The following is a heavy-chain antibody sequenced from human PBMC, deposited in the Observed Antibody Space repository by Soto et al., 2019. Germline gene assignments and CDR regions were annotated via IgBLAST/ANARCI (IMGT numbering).Heavy chain of an antibody. CDR1: GGSISSYY. D-gene: IGHD6-19*01. CDR3: ARQVGGWAPWYFDY. J-gene: IGHJ4*02. CDR2: IYYSGST. V-gene: IGHV4-59*08. Sequence: QVQLQESGPGLVKPSETLSLTCTVSGGSISSYYWSWIRQPPGKGLEWIGYIYYSGSTNYNPSLKSGVTLSVDTSKNQFSLKLSSVTAADTAVYYCARQVGGWAPWYFDYWGQGTLVTVSS.